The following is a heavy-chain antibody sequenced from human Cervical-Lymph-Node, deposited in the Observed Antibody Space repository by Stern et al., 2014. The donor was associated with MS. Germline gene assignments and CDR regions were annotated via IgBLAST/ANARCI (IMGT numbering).Heavy chain of an antibody. Sequence: VQLEESGPGLVKPSETLSLSCTVSRGSISSSFWSWIRQPPGKGLEWIGYIYNTGNTNYNPSLKSRVTISVDTSKNQFSLKLSSVTAADTAVYYCARMAAAGPFDFWGQGTLVTVSS. CDR1: RGSISSSF. D-gene: IGHD6-13*01. CDR2: IYNTGNT. V-gene: IGHV4-59*01. CDR3: ARMAAAGPFDF. J-gene: IGHJ4*02.